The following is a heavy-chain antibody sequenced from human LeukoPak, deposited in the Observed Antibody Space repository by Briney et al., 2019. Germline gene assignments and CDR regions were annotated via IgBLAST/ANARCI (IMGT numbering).Heavy chain of an antibody. D-gene: IGHD6-13*01. J-gene: IGHJ6*03. V-gene: IGHV4-38-2*01. CDR3: ARHLRSRIAAAGPRQYYYYYYMGV. CDR1: GYSISSGYY. CDR2: IYHSGST. Sequence: SETLSLTCAVSGYSISSGYYWGWIRQPPGKGLEWIGSIYHSGSTYYNPSLKSRVTISVDTSKNQFSLKLSSVTAADTAVYYCARHLRSRIAAAGPRQYYYYYYMGVWGKGTTVTVSS.